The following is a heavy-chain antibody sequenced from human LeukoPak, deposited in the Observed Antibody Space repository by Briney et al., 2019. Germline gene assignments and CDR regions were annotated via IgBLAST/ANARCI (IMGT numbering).Heavy chain of an antibody. J-gene: IGHJ4*02. Sequence: EPGGSLRLSCAASGFTVSSNYMSWVRQAPGKGLEWVSAIYSGGSTYYADSVKGRFTISRDNSKNTLYLQVNSLRAEDTAVYYCARDSPYGSGIDHWGQGTLVTVSS. D-gene: IGHD1-14*01. CDR1: GFTVSSNY. V-gene: IGHV3-53*01. CDR3: ARDSPYGSGIDH. CDR2: IYSGGST.